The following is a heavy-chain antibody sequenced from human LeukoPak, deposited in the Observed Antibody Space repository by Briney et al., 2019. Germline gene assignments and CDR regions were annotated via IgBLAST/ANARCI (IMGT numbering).Heavy chain of an antibody. V-gene: IGHV4-59*01. J-gene: IGHJ6*02. D-gene: IGHD4-17*01. CDR3: AREDGDYFHYGMDV. Sequence: SETLSLTCTVSGGSISSYYWSWIRQPPGKGLEWIGYIYYSGSTNYNPSLKSRVTISADTSKNQFSLKLSSVTAADTAVYYCAREDGDYFHYGMDVWGQGTTVTVSS. CDR1: GGSISSYY. CDR2: IYYSGST.